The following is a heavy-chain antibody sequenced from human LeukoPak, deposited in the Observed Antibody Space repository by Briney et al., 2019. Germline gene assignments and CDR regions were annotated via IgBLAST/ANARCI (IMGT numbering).Heavy chain of an antibody. Sequence: SETLSLTCTVSGGSISSGSYHWSWIRQPAGKGLEWIGRIYTSGSTKYNPSLKSRVTISVDTSKNQFSLKLSSVTAADTAVYYCARGRYCSGGSCYLTYYYYYYMDVWGKGTTVTVSS. D-gene: IGHD2-15*01. CDR1: GGSISSGSYH. CDR3: ARGRYCSGGSCYLTYYYYYYMDV. CDR2: IYTSGST. J-gene: IGHJ6*03. V-gene: IGHV4-61*02.